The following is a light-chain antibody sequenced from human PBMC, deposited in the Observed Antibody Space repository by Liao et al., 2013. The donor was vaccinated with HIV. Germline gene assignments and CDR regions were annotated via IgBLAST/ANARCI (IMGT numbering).Light chain of an antibody. CDR3: QVWDRGSAHPTV. CDR1: DIGSKS. V-gene: IGLV3-21*04. CDR2: FDS. J-gene: IGLJ1*01. Sequence: SYVLTQPPSVSVAPGKTARITCGGEDIGSKSVHWYHQKPGQAPVLVIYFDSDRPSGISDRFSGSTSENTATLTISRAEAGDEADYYCQVWDRGSAHPTVFGPGTKVTVL.